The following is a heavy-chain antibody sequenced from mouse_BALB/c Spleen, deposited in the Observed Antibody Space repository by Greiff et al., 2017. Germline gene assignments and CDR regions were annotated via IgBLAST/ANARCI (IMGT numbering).Heavy chain of an antibody. CDR3: ARDEGFAD. CDR1: GFTFTDYY. J-gene: IGHJ3*01. Sequence: EVMLVESGGGLVQPGGSLRLSCATSGFTFTDYYMSWVRQPPGKALEWLGFIRNKANGYTTEYSASVKGRFTISRDNSQSILYLQMNTLRAEDSATYYCARDEGFADWGKGTLVTVSA. CDR2: IRNKANGYTT. V-gene: IGHV7-3*02.